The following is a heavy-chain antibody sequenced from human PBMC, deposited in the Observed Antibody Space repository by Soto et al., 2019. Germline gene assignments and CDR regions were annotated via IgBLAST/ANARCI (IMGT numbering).Heavy chain of an antibody. CDR3: AREEVPQWFNRGYYGVDV. D-gene: IGHD7-27*01. CDR1: GGSFSGYY. V-gene: IGHV4-34*01. Sequence: QVQLQQWGAGLLRPSETLSLTCAVYGGSFSGYYWTWIRQPPGKGLEWIGDINHSGSTNYNSSLKSRVTISVDTSKNQLSLSLKSVTAADTAVYYCAREEVPQWFNRGYYGVDVWGQGTMVTVSS. CDR2: INHSGST. J-gene: IGHJ6*02.